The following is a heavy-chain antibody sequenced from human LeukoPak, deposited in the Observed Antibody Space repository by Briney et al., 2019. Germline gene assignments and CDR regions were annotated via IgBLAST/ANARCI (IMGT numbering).Heavy chain of an antibody. CDR2: ISSSSHI. CDR1: GFTFSSYT. J-gene: IGHJ4*02. V-gene: IGHV3-21*01. Sequence: GGSLRLSCATSGFTFSSYTMNWVRQAPGKGLEWVSSISSSSHIYYADSVKGRFTISSDNAKNSLYLQLNSLRAEDTAVYYCARVVPGTGFFYWGQGTLVTVSS. D-gene: IGHD2-8*02. CDR3: ARVVPGTGFFY.